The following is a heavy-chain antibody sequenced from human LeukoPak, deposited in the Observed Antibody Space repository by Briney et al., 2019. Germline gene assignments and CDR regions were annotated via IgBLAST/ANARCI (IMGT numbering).Heavy chain of an antibody. Sequence: SGPTLVNPTQTLTLTCTFSGFSLSTSGVGVGWIRRPRGKALKWLALIYWNDDKRYSPSLKSRLTITKATTKNHVVLTMTNMDPVDTATYYCAHRHSSGWYGERFDYWGQGTLVTVSS. CDR2: IYWNDDK. J-gene: IGHJ4*02. CDR3: AHRHSSGWYGERFDY. V-gene: IGHV2-5*01. CDR1: GFSLSTSGVG. D-gene: IGHD6-19*01.